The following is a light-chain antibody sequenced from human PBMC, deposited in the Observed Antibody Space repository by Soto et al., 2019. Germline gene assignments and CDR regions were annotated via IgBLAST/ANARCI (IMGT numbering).Light chain of an antibody. CDR2: DAS. Sequence: EIVLTQSPATLSLSPGQRATLSCRASQSISSYLAWYQQKPGQAPRLLIYDASKRATGIPGRFSGGGSGTDFTLTISRLEPEVFAVDYCQHRDNWPPGATLGGGTKVGIK. J-gene: IGKJ4*01. CDR3: QHRDNWPPGAT. V-gene: IGKV3-11*01. CDR1: QSISSY.